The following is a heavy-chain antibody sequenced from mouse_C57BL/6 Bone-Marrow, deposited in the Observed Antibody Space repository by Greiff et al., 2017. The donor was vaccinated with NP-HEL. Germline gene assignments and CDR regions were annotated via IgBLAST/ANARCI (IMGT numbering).Heavy chain of an antibody. CDR1: GYTFTSYW. CDR3: AQTAQATFDY. D-gene: IGHD3-2*02. CDR2: IDPSDSYT. Sequence: QVQLKQPGAELVRPGTSVKLSCKASGYTFTSYWMHWVKQRPGQGLEWIGVIDPSDSYTNYNQKFKGKATLTVDTSSRTAYMQLSSLTSEDSAVYYCAQTAQATFDYWGQGTTLTVSS. V-gene: IGHV1-59*01. J-gene: IGHJ2*01.